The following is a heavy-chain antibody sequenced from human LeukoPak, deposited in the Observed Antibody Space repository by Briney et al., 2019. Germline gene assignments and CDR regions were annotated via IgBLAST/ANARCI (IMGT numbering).Heavy chain of an antibody. CDR2: IYYTGNP. V-gene: IGHV4-39*01. Sequence: SETLSLTCTVSGVSISSSATDYWGWIRQPPGKGLEWIGSIYYTGNPFYNPSLKSRVTISVDTSKNQFSLTLTSVAAADTAVYYCARLGGTYLSYWFFDLWGRGTLVTVPS. J-gene: IGHJ2*01. CDR3: ARLGGTYLSYWFFDL. D-gene: IGHD1-26*01. CDR1: GVSISSSATDY.